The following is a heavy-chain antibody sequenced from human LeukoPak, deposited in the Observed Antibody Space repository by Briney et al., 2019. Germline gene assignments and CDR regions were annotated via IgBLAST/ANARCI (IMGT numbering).Heavy chain of an antibody. D-gene: IGHD3-9*01. CDR3: ASHLRALTGYPLPDY. V-gene: IGHV1-2*02. CDR1: GYTFTGYY. Sequence: ASVKVSCKASGYTFTGYYMHWVRQAPGQGLEWMGWINPNSGGTNYAQKFQGRVTMTRDTSISTAYMELSRLRSDDTAVYYCASHLRALTGYPLPDYRGQGTLVTVPS. J-gene: IGHJ4*02. CDR2: INPNSGGT.